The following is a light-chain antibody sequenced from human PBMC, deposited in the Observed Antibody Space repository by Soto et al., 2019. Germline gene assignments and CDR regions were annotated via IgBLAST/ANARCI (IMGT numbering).Light chain of an antibody. Sequence: EIVLTQSPGTLSLSPGERATLSCRASESISSNYLAWYQQKPGQAPRLLLYSASSRATGIPDRFSGSGSGTDFTLTISRLEPEDFAVYYCQPYGSSRTFGQGTKLEIK. V-gene: IGKV3-20*01. CDR1: ESISSNY. CDR3: QPYGSSRT. CDR2: SAS. J-gene: IGKJ1*01.